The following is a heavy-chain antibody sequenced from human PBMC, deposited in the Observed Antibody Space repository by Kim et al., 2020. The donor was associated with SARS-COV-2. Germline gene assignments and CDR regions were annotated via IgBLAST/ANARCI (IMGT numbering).Heavy chain of an antibody. Sequence: GGSLRLSCAASGFTFSSYGMHWVRQAPGKGLEWVAVISYDGSNKYYADSVKGRFTISRDNSKNTLYLQMNSLRAEDTAVYYCAKDLGYSSGYYGMDVWGQGTTVTVSS. V-gene: IGHV3-30*18. D-gene: IGHD6-19*01. CDR3: AKDLGYSSGYYGMDV. CDR2: ISYDGSNK. CDR1: GFTFSSYG. J-gene: IGHJ6*02.